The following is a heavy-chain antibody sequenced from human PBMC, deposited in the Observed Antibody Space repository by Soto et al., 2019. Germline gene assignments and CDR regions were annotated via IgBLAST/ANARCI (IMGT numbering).Heavy chain of an antibody. CDR1: GGSISSGGYY. CDR2: IYYSGST. D-gene: IGHD3-10*01. Sequence: SETLSLTCTVSGGSISSGGYYWSWIRQHPGRGLEWIGYIYYSGSTYYNPSLKSRVTISVDTSKNQFSLKLSSVTAADTAVYYCARALWFGELLGLNWFDPWGQGTLVTV. V-gene: IGHV4-31*03. CDR3: ARALWFGELLGLNWFDP. J-gene: IGHJ5*02.